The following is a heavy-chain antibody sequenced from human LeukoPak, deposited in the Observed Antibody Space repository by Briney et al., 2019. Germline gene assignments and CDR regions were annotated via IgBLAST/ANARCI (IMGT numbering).Heavy chain of an antibody. D-gene: IGHD1-26*01. CDR2: IYTSGST. CDR1: GGSISSYY. J-gene: IGHJ4*02. Sequence: PSETLSLTCTVSGGSISSYYWSWIRQPAGKGLEWLGRIYTSGSTNYNPSLKSRVTMSVDTSKNQFSLKLSSVTVADTAVYYCARDRGGSYYRRIYYFDYWGQGTLVTVSS. V-gene: IGHV4-4*07. CDR3: ARDRGGSYYRRIYYFDY.